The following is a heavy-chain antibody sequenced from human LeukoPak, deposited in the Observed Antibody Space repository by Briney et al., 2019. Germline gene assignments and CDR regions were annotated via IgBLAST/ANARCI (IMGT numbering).Heavy chain of an antibody. J-gene: IGHJ4*02. CDR3: ARGPIFGVVIPYYFDY. D-gene: IGHD3-3*01. CDR2: INHSGST. Sequence: SETLSLTCAVYGGSFSGYYWSWIRQPPGKGLEWIGEINHSGSTNYNPSLKSRVTISVDTSKNQFSLELSSVTAADTAVYYCARGPIFGVVIPYYFDYWGQGTLVTVSS. V-gene: IGHV4-34*01. CDR1: GGSFSGYY.